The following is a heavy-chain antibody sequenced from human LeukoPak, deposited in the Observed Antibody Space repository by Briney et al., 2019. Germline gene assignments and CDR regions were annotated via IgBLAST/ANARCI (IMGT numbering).Heavy chain of an antibody. V-gene: IGHV1-69*13. CDR3: ARGWSSIAARQGYFDL. CDR2: IIPIFGTA. Sequence: SVKVSCKASGGTFSSYAISWVRQAPGQGLEWMGGIIPIFGTANYAQKFQGRVTITADESTSTAYMELSSLRSEDTAVYYCARGWSSIAARQGYFDLWGRGILVTVSS. J-gene: IGHJ2*01. D-gene: IGHD6-6*01. CDR1: GGTFSSYA.